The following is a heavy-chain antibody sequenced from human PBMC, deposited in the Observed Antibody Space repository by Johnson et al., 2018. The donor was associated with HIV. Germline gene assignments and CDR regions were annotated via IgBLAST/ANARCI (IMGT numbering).Heavy chain of an antibody. CDR1: GFTFSGYA. V-gene: IGHV3-30-3*01. Sequence: QVQLVESGGGLVQPGRSLRLSCAASGFTFSGYAMHWVRQAPGKGLEWVALISYDGSNKYYADSVRGRFTISRDNSKNTLFLQMNRLRADDTAVYYCARVNCGGDCYPLGAFDIWGQGTMVTVSS. CDR3: ARVNCGGDCYPLGAFDI. CDR2: ISYDGSNK. J-gene: IGHJ3*02. D-gene: IGHD2-21*02.